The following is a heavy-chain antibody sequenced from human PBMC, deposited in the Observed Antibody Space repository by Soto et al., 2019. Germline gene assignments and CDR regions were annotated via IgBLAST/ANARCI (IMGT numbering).Heavy chain of an antibody. CDR2: INHSGST. D-gene: IGHD3-10*01. CDR3: ARKSKLLWFGESNYGMDV. CDR1: GGSFSGYY. V-gene: IGHV4-34*01. Sequence: QVQLQQWGAGLLKPSETLSLTCAVYGGSFSGYYWSWIRQPPGKGLEWIGEINHSGSTNYNPSLKSRVTISVDTSKNQFSLKLSSVTAADTAVYYCARKSKLLWFGESNYGMDVWGQGTTVTVSS. J-gene: IGHJ6*02.